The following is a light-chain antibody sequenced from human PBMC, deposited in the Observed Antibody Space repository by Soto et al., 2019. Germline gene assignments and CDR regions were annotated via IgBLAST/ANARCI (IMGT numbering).Light chain of an antibody. CDR3: AAWDDTVNGLV. CDR2: RAD. J-gene: IGLJ2*01. Sequence: QSVLTQSPSASGTPGQRVTISCSGSSANIGSNYVYWYQQFPGTAPRLLIYRADQRPSGVPDRFSGFKSGTSASLAISGLRSEDEAAYYCAAWDDTVNGLVFGGGTKLTVL. V-gene: IGLV1-47*01. CDR1: SANIGSNY.